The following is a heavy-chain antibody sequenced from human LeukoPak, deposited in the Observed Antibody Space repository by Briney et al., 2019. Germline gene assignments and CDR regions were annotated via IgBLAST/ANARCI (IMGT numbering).Heavy chain of an antibody. J-gene: IGHJ4*02. CDR1: GFTFSSYS. CDR3: ARSYCTSTSCYAAPFDY. V-gene: IGHV3-21*01. CDR2: ISSSSSYI. Sequence: PGGSLRLSCAASGFTFSSYSMNWVRQAPGKGLEWVSSISSSSSYIYYADSVEGRFTISRDNAKNSLYLQMNSLRAEDTAVYYCARSYCTSTSCYAAPFDYWGQGTLVTVSS. D-gene: IGHD2-2*01.